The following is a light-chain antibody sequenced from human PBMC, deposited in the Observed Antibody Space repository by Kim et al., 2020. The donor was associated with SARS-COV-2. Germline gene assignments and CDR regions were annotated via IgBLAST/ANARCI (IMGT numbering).Light chain of an antibody. CDR1: SSNIQANS. V-gene: IGLV1-44*01. Sequence: GRRVTNHWSGSSSNIQANSVNWYQQVPGTAPRLLIYGNNQRPSGVPDRVSGSKSGTSASLAISGIQSEDEADYYCAAWDDRLNGWVFGGGTQLTVL. J-gene: IGLJ3*02. CDR2: GNN. CDR3: AAWDDRLNGWV.